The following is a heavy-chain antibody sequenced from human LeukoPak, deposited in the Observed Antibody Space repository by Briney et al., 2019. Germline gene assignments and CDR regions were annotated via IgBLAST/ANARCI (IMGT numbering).Heavy chain of an antibody. CDR1: GGTFSRYT. V-gene: IGHV1-69*02. Sequence: SVKVSCKASGGTFSRYTISLVRQAPGQGLEWMGRIIPILGIANYAQKFQGRVTITADKSTSTAYMELSSLRSEDTAVYYCARGAGYSSSWYDDYWGQGTLVTVSS. CDR2: IIPILGIA. J-gene: IGHJ4*02. D-gene: IGHD6-13*01. CDR3: ARGAGYSSSWYDDY.